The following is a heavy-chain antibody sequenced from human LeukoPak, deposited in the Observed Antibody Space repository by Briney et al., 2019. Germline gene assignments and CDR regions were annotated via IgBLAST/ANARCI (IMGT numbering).Heavy chain of an antibody. CDR1: GGSISIYY. J-gene: IGHJ5*02. CDR2: IYETGHT. V-gene: IGHV4-59*08. Sequence: PSGTLSLTCSVSGGSISIYYWSWIREPPGKGREWRGYIYETGHTSYSLSLRSRVSMSVDTLKNQFSLRVSFLTAADTAVYYCARHPIGSERFDPWGQGILVIVSS. D-gene: IGHD3-10*01. CDR3: ARHPIGSERFDP.